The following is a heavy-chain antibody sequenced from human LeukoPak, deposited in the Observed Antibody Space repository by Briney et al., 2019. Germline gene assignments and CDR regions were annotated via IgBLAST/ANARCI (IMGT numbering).Heavy chain of an antibody. CDR2: INTNTGNP. CDR1: GYTFSAYD. V-gene: IGHV7-4-1*01. J-gene: IGHJ4*02. D-gene: IGHD6-19*01. Sequence: ASVTVSCKASGYTFSAYDISWMRQASGQGLEWMGGINTNTGNPTYAQGFTGRFVFSLDSSVSTAYLQIDSVEAEDTAVYFCARDLAVPGTARGYWGQGTLVTVSS. CDR3: ARDLAVPGTARGY.